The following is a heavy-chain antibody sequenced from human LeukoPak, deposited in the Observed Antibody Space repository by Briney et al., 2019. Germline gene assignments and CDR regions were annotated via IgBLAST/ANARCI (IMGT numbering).Heavy chain of an antibody. CDR1: GGSISRSSYY. V-gene: IGHV4-39*01. D-gene: IGHD2-15*01. CDR2: IYYSGST. J-gene: IGHJ4*02. Sequence: NASETLSLTCAVYGGSISRSSYYWGGIRQPPGKGVEGIGSIYYSGSTYYNPSLKSRFTISVDTSKTQFSLKLSSVTAADTAVYYCARHWRYCSGGSCYEIDYWGQGTLVTVSS. CDR3: ARHWRYCSGGSCYEIDY.